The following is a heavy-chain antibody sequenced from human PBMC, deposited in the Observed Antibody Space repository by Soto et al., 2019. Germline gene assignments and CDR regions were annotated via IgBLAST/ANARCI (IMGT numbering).Heavy chain of an antibody. CDR3: ADDAIFLTGYYTR. D-gene: IGHD3-9*01. CDR1: GFTFSTYA. V-gene: IGHV3-23*01. CDR2: ISGSGGST. J-gene: IGHJ1*01. Sequence: EVQLLESGGGLVQPGGSLRLSCAASGFTFSTYAMSWVRQAPGKGLEWVSAISGSGGSTHYANSVKGRLTISRDNSRNTLELQRISLSVENRAVYLFADDAIFLTGYYTRWGQGTVVTVSS.